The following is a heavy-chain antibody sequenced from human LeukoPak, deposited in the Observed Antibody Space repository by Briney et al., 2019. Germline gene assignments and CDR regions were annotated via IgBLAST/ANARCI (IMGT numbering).Heavy chain of an antibody. Sequence: GRSLRLSCAASGFTFSSYGMHWVRQAPGKGLEWVAVISYDGSNKYYADSVKGRFTISRDNSKNTLYLQMNSLRAGDTAVYYCAKRRYSSSSWDYFDYWGQGTLVTVSS. CDR2: ISYDGSNK. D-gene: IGHD6-6*01. CDR3: AKRRYSSSSWDYFDY. CDR1: GFTFSSYG. J-gene: IGHJ4*02. V-gene: IGHV3-30*18.